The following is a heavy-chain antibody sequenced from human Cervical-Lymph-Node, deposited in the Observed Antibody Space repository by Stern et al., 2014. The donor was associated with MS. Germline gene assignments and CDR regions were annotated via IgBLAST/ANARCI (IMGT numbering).Heavy chain of an antibody. CDR3: ARIFGGNFDN. CDR2: IVHSGST. CDR1: GGSINSGDYS. V-gene: IGHV4-30-2*01. D-gene: IGHD4-23*01. Sequence: VQLEESGSGLVKPSQTLSLTCAVSGGSINSGDYSWSWIRPPPGKSLEWIGYIVHSGSTYYNPSLKRRVSLPAHRPKHQFPLTLTSVTAADPAMYYCARIFGGNFDNWGQGTLVTVSS. J-gene: IGHJ4*02.